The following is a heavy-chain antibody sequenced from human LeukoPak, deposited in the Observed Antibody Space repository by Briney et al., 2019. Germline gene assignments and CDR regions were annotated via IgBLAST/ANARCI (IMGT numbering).Heavy chain of an antibody. V-gene: IGHV4-4*07. J-gene: IGHJ4*02. D-gene: IGHD6-13*01. CDR1: GGSISSYY. Sequence: SETLSLTCTVSGGSISSYYWSWLRKPAGKGLEWIGRIYTSGSTNYNPSLKSRVTMSVDTSKNQFSLKLSSVTAADTAVYYCARDQVSSWSQQWQTEYYFDYWGQGTLVTVSS. CDR3: ARDQVSSWSQQWQTEYYFDY. CDR2: IYTSGST.